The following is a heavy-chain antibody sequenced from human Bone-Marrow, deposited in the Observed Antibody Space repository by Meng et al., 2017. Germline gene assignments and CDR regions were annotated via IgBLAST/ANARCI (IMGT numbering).Heavy chain of an antibody. CDR2: IWFDGSNK. V-gene: IGHV3-33*01. J-gene: IGHJ4*02. Sequence: QVRLVASGGGVVQPGRSLRLSCAASGFSLSKYGMHWVRQAPGKGLEWVAVIWFDGSNKYYADSVKGRFTISRDNSKNTLYLQMNSLRAEDTAVYYCALTDSWGQGTLVTVSS. CDR1: GFSLSKYG. CDR3: ALTDS. D-gene: IGHD1-20*01.